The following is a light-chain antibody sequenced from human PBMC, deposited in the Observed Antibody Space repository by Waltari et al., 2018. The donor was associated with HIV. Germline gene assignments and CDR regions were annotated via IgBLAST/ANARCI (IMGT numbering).Light chain of an antibody. CDR1: SSDVGGHNL. J-gene: IGLJ2*01. CDR2: EVS. Sequence: QSALTQPASVSGSPGQSITISCTGPSSDVGGHNLVHWYQQHPGKAPKLLIYEVSKRPSGVSNRFSGSKSGNTASLTISGLQAEDEADYYCCAYAGSTTYVIFGGGTKLTVL. CDR3: CAYAGSTTYVI. V-gene: IGLV2-23*02.